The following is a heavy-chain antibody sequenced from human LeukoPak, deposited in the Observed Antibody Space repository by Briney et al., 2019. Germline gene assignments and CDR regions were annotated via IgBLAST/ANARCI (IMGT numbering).Heavy chain of an antibody. V-gene: IGHV4-59*01. Sequence: SETLSLTCTVSGGSISSYYWSWIRQPPGKGLEWIGYIYYSGNTNYNPSLNTRVTISVDTSKNQFSLKLSSVTAADTAVYYCARAGSWKLNFDYWGQGTLVTVSS. CDR2: IYYSGNT. CDR1: GGSISSYY. J-gene: IGHJ4*02. CDR3: ARAGSWKLNFDY. D-gene: IGHD6-13*01.